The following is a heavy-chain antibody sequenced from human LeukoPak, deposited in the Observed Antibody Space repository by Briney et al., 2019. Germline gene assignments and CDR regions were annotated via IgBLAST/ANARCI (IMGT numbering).Heavy chain of an antibody. CDR1: GFTFSNYY. J-gene: IGHJ5*01. CDR2: IKDIGGDK. D-gene: IGHD5-24*01. Sequence: RGSLRVSCVVSGFTFSNYYMSWVRQAPGKGLEWVANIKDIGGDKYYADSVKGRFTISRDNDKNSLYLQMDNLRVEDTAFYYCERDKDRGWLQMTDTGFDSWGQGTLVTV. V-gene: IGHV3-7*01. CDR3: ERDKDRGWLQMTDTGFDS.